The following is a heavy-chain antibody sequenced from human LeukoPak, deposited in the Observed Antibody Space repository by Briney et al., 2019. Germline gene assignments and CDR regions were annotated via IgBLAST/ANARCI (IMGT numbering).Heavy chain of an antibody. J-gene: IGHJ4*02. V-gene: IGHV4-39*01. CDR2: IYYSGST. CDR3: ARLVVATIGN. D-gene: IGHD5-12*01. Sequence: SETPSLTCTVSGGSISSSSYYWGWIRQPPGKGLEWIGSIYYSGSTYYNPSLKSRVTISVDTSKNQFSLKLSSVTAADTAVYYCARLVVATIGNWGQGTLVTVSS. CDR1: GGSISSSSYY.